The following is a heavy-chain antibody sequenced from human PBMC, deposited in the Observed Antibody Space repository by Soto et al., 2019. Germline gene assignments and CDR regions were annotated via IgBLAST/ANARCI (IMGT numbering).Heavy chain of an antibody. CDR2: IRSKVKSYAT. CDR1: GFIFSGSA. J-gene: IGHJ4*02. Sequence: EVQLVESGGGLVQPGGSLKLSCEVAGFIFSGSAIHWVRQASGKGLEWVGRIRSKVKSYATAYAASVTGRFTISRDDSKDTAYLQRSCLKAEDTAVYYCSLITGGATDYWGQGTLVTVSS. CDR3: SLITGGATDY. V-gene: IGHV3-73*02. D-gene: IGHD3-16*01.